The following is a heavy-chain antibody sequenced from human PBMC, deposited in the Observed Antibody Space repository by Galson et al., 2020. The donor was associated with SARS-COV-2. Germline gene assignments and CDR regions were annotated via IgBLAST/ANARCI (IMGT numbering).Heavy chain of an antibody. CDR2: IYHNGST. CDR3: ASHGTIAAAPERGYFQH. J-gene: IGHJ1*01. V-gene: IGHV4-38-2*01. CDR1: GYSISSGYH. Sequence: SETLSLTCGVSGYSISSGYHWGWIRQPPGKGLEWIGSIYHNGSTYYNPSLKSRVAISVDTSKNQFSLELTSATAADTAVYYCASHGTIAAAPERGYFQHWGQGTLVTVSS. D-gene: IGHD6-13*01.